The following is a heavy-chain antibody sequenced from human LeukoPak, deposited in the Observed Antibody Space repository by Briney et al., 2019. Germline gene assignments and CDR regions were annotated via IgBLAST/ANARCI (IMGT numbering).Heavy chain of an antibody. V-gene: IGHV3-21*01. D-gene: IGHD3-10*01. J-gene: IGHJ5*02. CDR3: ARCSMVRGVIRFNWLDP. CDR1: GFTFSSYS. Sequence: PGGSLRLSCAASGFTFSSYSMNWVRQAPGKGLEWVSSISSSSSYIYYADSVKGRFTISRDNAKNSLYLQMNSLRAEDTAVYYCARCSMVRGVIRFNWLDPRGQGTLVTVSS. CDR2: ISSSSSYI.